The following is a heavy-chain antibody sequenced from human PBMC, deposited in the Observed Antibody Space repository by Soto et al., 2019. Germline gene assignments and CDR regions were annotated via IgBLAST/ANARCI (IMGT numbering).Heavy chain of an antibody. CDR1: GFTFSNAW. Sequence: GSLRLSCAASGFTFSNAWMSWVRHAPGKGLEWVGRIKSKTDGGTTDYAAPVKGRFTISRDDSKNTLYLQMNSLKTEDTAVYCCTTSDTYYYDSSGYYYDYWGQGTLVTVSS. CDR2: IKSKTDGGTT. V-gene: IGHV3-15*01. CDR3: TTSDTYYYDSSGYYYDY. D-gene: IGHD3-22*01. J-gene: IGHJ4*02.